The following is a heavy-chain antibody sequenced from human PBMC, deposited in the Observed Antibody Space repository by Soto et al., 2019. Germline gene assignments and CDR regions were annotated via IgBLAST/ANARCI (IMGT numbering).Heavy chain of an antibody. CDR1: GFTFSSYA. D-gene: IGHD3-10*01. CDR3: AKDQVYYGSGSYWAYGMDV. V-gene: IGHV3-23*01. J-gene: IGHJ6*02. Sequence: EVQLLESGGGLVQPGGSLRLSCAASGFTFSSYAMSWVRQAPGKGLEWVSTISGSGGSTYYADSVKGRFTISRDNSKNTLYLQMNSLRAEDTAVYYCAKDQVYYGSGSYWAYGMDVWGQGTTVTVSS. CDR2: ISGSGGST.